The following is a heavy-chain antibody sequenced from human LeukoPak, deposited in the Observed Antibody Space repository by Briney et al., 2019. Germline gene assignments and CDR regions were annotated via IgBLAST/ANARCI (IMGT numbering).Heavy chain of an antibody. CDR3: ARLRRNNDNSGYYYYYDY. J-gene: IGHJ4*02. CDR2: ITPTSSYI. CDR1: GLTFSSYS. D-gene: IGHD3-22*01. V-gene: IGHV3-21*01. Sequence: GGSLRLSCAVSGLTFSSYSFNWVRQAPGKGLGWVSSITPTSSYIYYADSVKGRFTISRDNAKNSLYLQMNSLRAEDTAVYYCARLRRNNDNSGYYYYYDYWGQGTLVTVSS.